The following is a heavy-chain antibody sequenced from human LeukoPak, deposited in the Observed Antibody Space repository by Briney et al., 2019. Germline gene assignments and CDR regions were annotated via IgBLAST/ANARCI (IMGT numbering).Heavy chain of an antibody. CDR2: IIPILGIA. CDR3: AREDSEWEFTYGY. V-gene: IGHV1-69*04. J-gene: IGHJ4*02. CDR1: GGTFSSYA. D-gene: IGHD1-26*01. Sequence: ASVKVSCKASGGTFSSYAISWVRQAPGQGLEWMGRIIPILGIANYAQKFQGRVTITADKSTSTAYMELSSLRSEDTAVYYCAREDSEWEFTYGYWGQGTLVTVSS.